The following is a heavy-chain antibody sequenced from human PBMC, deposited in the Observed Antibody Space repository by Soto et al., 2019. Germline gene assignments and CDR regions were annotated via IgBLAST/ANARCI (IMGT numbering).Heavy chain of an antibody. D-gene: IGHD1-26*01. V-gene: IGHV4-39*01. CDR3: ATGSSGDY. CDR2: IYYSGST. J-gene: IGHJ4*02. CDR1: GRSIISSRYY. Sequence: ETVSHTCSVAGRSIISSRYYWGWIRQPPGKGLEWIGSIYYSGSTYYNPSLKSRVTISVDTSKNQLSLKLSPVTAADTAVYYCATGSSGDYWGQGTLVTVSS.